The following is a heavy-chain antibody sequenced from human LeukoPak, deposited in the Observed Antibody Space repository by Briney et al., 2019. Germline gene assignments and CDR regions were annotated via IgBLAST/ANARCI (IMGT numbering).Heavy chain of an antibody. D-gene: IGHD1-26*01. Sequence: GSLRLSCAASGFTFSSYAMSWVRQPPGKGLEWIGEINHSGSTNYNPSLKSRVTISKDTSKNQFSLKLSSVTAADTAVYYCARGQVGSYAYYYYYGMDVWGQGTTVTVSS. CDR2: INHSGST. CDR3: ARGQVGSYAYYYYYGMDV. CDR1: GFTFSSYA. J-gene: IGHJ6*02. V-gene: IGHV4-34*01.